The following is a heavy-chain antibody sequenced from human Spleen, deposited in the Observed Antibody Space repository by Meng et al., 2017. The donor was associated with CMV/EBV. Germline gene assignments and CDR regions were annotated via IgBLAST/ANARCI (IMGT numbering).Heavy chain of an antibody. V-gene: IGHV3-21*01. D-gene: IGHD2-15*01. CDR1: GFTFSSYS. Sequence: LSLTCAASGFTFSSYSMNWVRQAPGKGLKWVSSISASSDYIYYADSVKGRFTVSRDNAKNSLYLQMNSLRAEDTAVYYCASTYCSGGSCYSRAFDIWGQGTMVTVSS. CDR2: ISASSDYI. J-gene: IGHJ3*02. CDR3: ASTYCSGGSCYSRAFDI.